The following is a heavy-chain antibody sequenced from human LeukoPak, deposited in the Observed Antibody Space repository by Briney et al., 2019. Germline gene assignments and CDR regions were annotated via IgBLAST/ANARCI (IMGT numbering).Heavy chain of an antibody. CDR1: GFTFSSYE. J-gene: IGHJ3*02. CDR2: ISSRGTTI. D-gene: IGHD2-15*01. CDR3: ARDSIVDGAFDI. V-gene: IGHV3-48*03. Sequence: PGGSLRPSCAASGFTFSSYEMNWVRQAPGKGLEWVSYISSRGTTIYNADSVKGRFTISRDNAKNSLYLQMNSLRAEDTAVYYCARDSIVDGAFDIWGQGTMVTVSS.